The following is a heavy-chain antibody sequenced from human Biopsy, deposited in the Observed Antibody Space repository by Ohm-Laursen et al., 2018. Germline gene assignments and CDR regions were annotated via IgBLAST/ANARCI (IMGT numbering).Heavy chain of an antibody. Sequence: TLSLTCTVSGGSISSSTTYYWAWLRQPPGKGLEWIGSIYNTDTTFYNPSLKSRVTISVDTSTNQFSLKVSSVTAADTALYFCARHPTGFWFDPWGHGTLVTVSS. CDR2: IYNTDTT. CDR1: GGSISSSTTYY. CDR3: ARHPTGFWFDP. J-gene: IGHJ5*02. V-gene: IGHV4-39*01.